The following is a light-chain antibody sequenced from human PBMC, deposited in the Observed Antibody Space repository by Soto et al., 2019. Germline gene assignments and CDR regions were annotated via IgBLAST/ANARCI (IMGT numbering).Light chain of an antibody. V-gene: IGKV1-5*03. J-gene: IGKJ1*01. CDR3: QQYNSYST. CDR2: KAS. Sequence: DIHISQSPSTLSSSVLDIIIMTCRASQSISRCLAWYQQKPGTAPKLLIYKASTLENGVPSRFSGSGSGTEFTLTISSLQPDDFATYYCQQYNSYSTFGQGTKVDIK. CDR1: QSISRC.